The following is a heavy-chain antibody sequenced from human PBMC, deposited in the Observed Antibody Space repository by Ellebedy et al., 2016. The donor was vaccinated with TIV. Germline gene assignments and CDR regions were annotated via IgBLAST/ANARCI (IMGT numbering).Heavy chain of an antibody. D-gene: IGHD3-10*01. V-gene: IGHV1-69*13. J-gene: IGHJ4*02. CDR3: ATGTIGETSFDY. CDR1: GGTFSSYA. Sequence: SVKVSCXASGGTFSSYAISWVRQAPGQGLEWMGGIIPIFGTANYAQKFQGRVTITADESTSTAYMELSSLRSEDTAVYYCATGTIGETSFDYWGQGTLVTVSS. CDR2: IIPIFGTA.